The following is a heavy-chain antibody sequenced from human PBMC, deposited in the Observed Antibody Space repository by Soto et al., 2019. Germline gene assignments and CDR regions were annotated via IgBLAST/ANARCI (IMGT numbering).Heavy chain of an antibody. J-gene: IGHJ4*02. Sequence: EVQLVESGGGLVQPGRSLRLSCSASGFTFDDYAMHWVRQATGKCLEWVSGISWNSGSIGYADSVKGRFTISRDNANNSLYLQMNSLRAEDTALYYCAKVISTSSWYRAFDYWGQGTLVTVSS. CDR1: GFTFDDYA. V-gene: IGHV3-9*01. CDR3: AKVISTSSWYRAFDY. CDR2: ISWNSGSI. D-gene: IGHD6-13*01.